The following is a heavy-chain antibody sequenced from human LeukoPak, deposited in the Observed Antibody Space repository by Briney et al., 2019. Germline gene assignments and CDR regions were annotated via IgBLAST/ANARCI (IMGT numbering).Heavy chain of an antibody. J-gene: IGHJ5*02. CDR2: IYYSGST. CDR1: GGSISSGGYY. D-gene: IGHD2-15*01. CDR3: ARGNPRLGSWFDP. Sequence: SETLSLTCTLSGGSISSGGYYWSWIRQHPGKGLEWIGYIYYSGSTYFNPSLKSRVTISVDTSKNQFSLKLSSVTAADTAVYYCARGNPRLGSWFDPWGQGTLVTVSS. V-gene: IGHV4-31*03.